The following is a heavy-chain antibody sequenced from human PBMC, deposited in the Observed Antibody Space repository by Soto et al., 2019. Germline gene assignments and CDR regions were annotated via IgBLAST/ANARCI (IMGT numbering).Heavy chain of an antibody. CDR3: AHRPRGYAYYFDY. J-gene: IGHJ4*01. D-gene: IGHD5-12*01. CDR1: GFSLSTRGVG. V-gene: IGHV2-5*02. CDR2: IFCDDYK. Sequence: QITLKESGPTLVKPTQTLTLTCTFSGFSLSTRGVGVACIRQPPGKALEWLALIFCDDYKWYSPSLKSRLTITEDTSKNQVVLTVTNMYPVDTATYYCAHRPRGYAYYFDYWGHGTLVTVSS.